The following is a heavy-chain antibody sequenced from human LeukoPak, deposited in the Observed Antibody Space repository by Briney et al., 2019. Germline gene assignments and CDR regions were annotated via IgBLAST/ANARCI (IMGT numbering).Heavy chain of an antibody. CDR1: GGSLNSGGYY. Sequence: PSETLSLTCTVSGGSLNSGGYYWSWIRQHPGKGLEWIGYTYYSGSTYYNPSLKSRVTISVDTSKNQFSLKLSSVTAADTAVYYCARLATLYYYYGMDVWGQGTTVTVSS. J-gene: IGHJ6*02. CDR3: ARLATLYYYYGMDV. CDR2: TYYSGST. V-gene: IGHV4-31*03.